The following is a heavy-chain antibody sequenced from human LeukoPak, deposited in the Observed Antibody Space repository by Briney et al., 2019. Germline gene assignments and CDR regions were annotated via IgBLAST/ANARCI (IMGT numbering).Heavy chain of an antibody. CDR2: IIGSGGST. CDR1: GFTFSSYA. J-gene: IGHJ4*02. D-gene: IGHD6-6*01. Sequence: PGGPLRLSCAASGFTFSSYAMSWVRQAPGKGLEWVSAIIGSGGSTYYADSVKGRFTISRDNSKNTLYLQMNSLRAEDTAVYYCAKAVVIAARPPFDYWGQGTLVTVSS. CDR3: AKAVVIAARPPFDY. V-gene: IGHV3-23*01.